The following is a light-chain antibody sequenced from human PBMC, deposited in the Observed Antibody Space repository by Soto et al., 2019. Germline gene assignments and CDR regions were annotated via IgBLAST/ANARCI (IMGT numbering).Light chain of an antibody. V-gene: IGKV1-5*03. CDR3: QQYNRYSYT. Sequence: DIQMTQSPSTLSASVGDRVTITCRASQNIDTCLAWYQHKAGNAPKLLIHEASSLESGVPSRFSGSGSGTEFTLTISSLQPDDFATYYCQQYNRYSYTFGQGSKLEIK. CDR2: EAS. CDR1: QNIDTC. J-gene: IGKJ2*01.